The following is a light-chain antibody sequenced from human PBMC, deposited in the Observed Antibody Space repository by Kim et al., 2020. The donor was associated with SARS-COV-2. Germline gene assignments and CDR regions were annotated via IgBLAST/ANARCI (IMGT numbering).Light chain of an antibody. CDR1: RSYFGGYNH. Sequence: GQSITISRTETRSYFGGYNHVSWYQQHPGNAPKLMIYDVSKRPSGVSNRFSGSKSGDTASLTISGLQAEDEADYYCRSYTSSTLYVFGTGTKVTVL. CDR2: DVS. CDR3: RSYTSSTLYV. V-gene: IGLV2-14*04. J-gene: IGLJ1*01.